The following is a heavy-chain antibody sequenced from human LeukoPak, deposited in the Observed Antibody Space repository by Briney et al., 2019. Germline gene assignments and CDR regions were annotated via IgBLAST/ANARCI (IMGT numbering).Heavy chain of an antibody. CDR2: ISSSSSYI. Sequence: GGSLRLFCAASGFTFSSYSMNWVRQAPGKGLEWVSSISSSSSYIYYADSVKGRFTISRDNAKNSLYLQMNSLRAEDTAVYYCAREVYGELAFENWGQGTLVTVSS. J-gene: IGHJ4*02. CDR3: AREVYGELAFEN. V-gene: IGHV3-21*01. D-gene: IGHD4-17*01. CDR1: GFTFSSYS.